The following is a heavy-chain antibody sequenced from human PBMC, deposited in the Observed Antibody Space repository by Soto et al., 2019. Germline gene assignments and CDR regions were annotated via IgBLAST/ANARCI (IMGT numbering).Heavy chain of an antibody. J-gene: IGHJ3*02. CDR2: TYYRSKWYN. V-gene: IGHV6-1*01. Sequence: SQTLSLNCVISGDSVSSNNVAWNWIRQSPSIGLECLGRTYYRSKWYNNYAVSLKSRTTINADTSKNQFSLQLSSVTPEETAVYYCARGSNSAIDXWGQGTMVTVS. CDR3: ARGSNSAIDX. D-gene: IGHD1-26*01. CDR1: GDSVSSNNVA.